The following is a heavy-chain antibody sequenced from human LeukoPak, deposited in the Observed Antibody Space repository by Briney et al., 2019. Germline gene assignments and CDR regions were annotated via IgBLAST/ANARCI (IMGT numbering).Heavy chain of an antibody. Sequence: PSETLSLTCTVSGDSISSYYWSWIRQPAGKGLEWIGRVYSSGSVNYNPSLKSRVTMSVDTSKNQLSLKLNSVTAADTAVYYCARVGDGWRAAFDIWGQGTMVTVSS. V-gene: IGHV4-4*07. CDR3: ARVGDGWRAAFDI. CDR2: VYSSGSV. CDR1: GDSISSYY. D-gene: IGHD2-15*01. J-gene: IGHJ3*02.